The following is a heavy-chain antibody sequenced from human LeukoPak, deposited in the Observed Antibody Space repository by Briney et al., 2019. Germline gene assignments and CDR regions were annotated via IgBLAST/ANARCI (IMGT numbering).Heavy chain of an antibody. CDR2: IKQDGSEK. V-gene: IGHV3-7*01. D-gene: IGHD3-22*01. CDR3: AVSYYCDSSGYQ. Sequence: GGSLRLSCAASGFTFSSYWMSWVRQAPGKGLEWVANIKQDGSEKYYVDSVKGRFTISRDNAKNSLHLQMNCLRAEDTAVYYCAVSYYCDSSGYQWGQGTLVTVSS. CDR1: GFTFSSYW. J-gene: IGHJ4*02.